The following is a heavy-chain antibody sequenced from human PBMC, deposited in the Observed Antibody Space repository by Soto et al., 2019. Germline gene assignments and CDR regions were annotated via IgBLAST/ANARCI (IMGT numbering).Heavy chain of an antibody. J-gene: IGHJ4*02. D-gene: IGHD1-26*01. CDR3: ARREIQGPIDY. V-gene: IGHV4-28*01. CDR2: IYYSGTT. CDR1: GYSISSSNW. Sequence: QVQLQESGPGLVKPSDTLSLTCAVSGYSISSSNWWGWIRQPPGKGLEWIGYIYYSGTTYYNPFLQSRVTMSVDTSKNQFSLKLTSVTAVDTAVYYCARREIQGPIDYWGQGTLVTVSS.